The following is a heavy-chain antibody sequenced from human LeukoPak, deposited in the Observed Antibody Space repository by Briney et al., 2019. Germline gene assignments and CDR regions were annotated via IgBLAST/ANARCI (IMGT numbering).Heavy chain of an antibody. Sequence: SQTLSLTCVISGDSVSSNIAAWNWIRQSPSRGLEWLGRTYYRSKWYDDYAISVRSRTTINADTSKNQFSLHLNSVTPEDTAVYFRARGRHGDLVSLFEYWARESWSPSPQ. CDR1: GDSVSSNIAA. J-gene: IGHJ4*02. D-gene: IGHD3-3*01. CDR2: TYYRSKWYD. V-gene: IGHV6-1*01. CDR3: ARGRHGDLVSLFEY.